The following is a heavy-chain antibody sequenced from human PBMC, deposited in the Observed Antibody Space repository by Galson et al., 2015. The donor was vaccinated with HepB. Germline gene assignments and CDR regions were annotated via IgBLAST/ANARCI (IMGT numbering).Heavy chain of an antibody. V-gene: IGHV1-69*04. J-gene: IGHJ6*03. CDR1: GGTFSSYA. Sequence: SVKVSCKASGGTFSSYAISWVRQAPGQGLEWMGRIIPILGIANYAQKFQGRVTITADKSTSTAYMELSSLRSEDTAVYYCARDFRATPSYMDVWGKGTTVTVSS. CDR3: ARDFRATPSYMDV. CDR2: IIPILGIA. D-gene: IGHD3-10*01.